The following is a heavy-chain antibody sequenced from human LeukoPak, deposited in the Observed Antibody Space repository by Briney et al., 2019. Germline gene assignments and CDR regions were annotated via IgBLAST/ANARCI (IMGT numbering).Heavy chain of an antibody. Sequence: SETLSLTRAVYGGSFSGYYWGWIRQPPGKGLEWIGEINHSGSTKYNPSLKSRVTISVDTSKIQFSLKLSSVTAADTAVYYCARGISDCSGGSCYSPYAFDIWGQGTMVTVSS. CDR3: ARGISDCSGGSCYSPYAFDI. J-gene: IGHJ3*02. D-gene: IGHD2-15*01. CDR1: GGSFSGYY. V-gene: IGHV4-34*01. CDR2: INHSGST.